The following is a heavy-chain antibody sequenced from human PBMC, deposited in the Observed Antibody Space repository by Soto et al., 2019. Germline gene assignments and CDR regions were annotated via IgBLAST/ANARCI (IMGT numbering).Heavy chain of an antibody. CDR3: ATRPLYPGAP. J-gene: IGHJ3*01. CDR2: IYSSGST. CDR1: GFTFSSND. V-gene: IGHV3-53*01. D-gene: IGHD3-16*01. Sequence: EVQLVESGGGLIQPGGSLSLSCAASGFTFSSNDMNWVRQAPGKGLEWVSLIYSSGSTSYADSVKGRFTISRDNPKNTLHLQRSSLRAEDTAVYYFATRPLYPGAPRGQGTMFTFSS.